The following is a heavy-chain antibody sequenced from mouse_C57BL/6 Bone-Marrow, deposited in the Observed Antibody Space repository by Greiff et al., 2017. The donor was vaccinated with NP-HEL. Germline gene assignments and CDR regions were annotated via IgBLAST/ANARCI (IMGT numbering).Heavy chain of an antibody. Sequence: EVKLMESGEGLVKPGGSLKLSCAASGFTFSSYAMSWVRQTPEKRLEWVAYISSGGDYIYYADTVKGRFTISRDNARNTLYLQMSILKSENTAMYFCTSDYYGKGYFDYWGQGTTLTVSS. CDR2: ISSGGDYI. D-gene: IGHD1-1*02. J-gene: IGHJ2*01. CDR3: TSDYYGKGYFDY. V-gene: IGHV5-9-1*02. CDR1: GFTFSSYA.